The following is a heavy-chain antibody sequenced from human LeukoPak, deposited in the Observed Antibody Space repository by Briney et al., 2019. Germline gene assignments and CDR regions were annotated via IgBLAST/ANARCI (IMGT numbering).Heavy chain of an antibody. Sequence: GGSLRLSCAVSGFTFSSYRMTWVRQAPGKGLKWVSAISGSGSTTYYADPVKGRFTISRDNSKNTLYLQMNSLSAEDTAVYYCAHYSTGVNYGGLAFDIWGQGTMVTVSS. CDR3: AHYSTGVNYGGLAFDI. D-gene: IGHD2-8*02. V-gene: IGHV3-23*01. CDR1: GFTFSSYR. J-gene: IGHJ3*02. CDR2: ISGSGSTT.